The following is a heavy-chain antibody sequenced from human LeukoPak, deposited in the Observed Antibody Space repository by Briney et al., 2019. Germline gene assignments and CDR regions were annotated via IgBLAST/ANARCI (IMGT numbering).Heavy chain of an antibody. CDR3: ASTIAARRGNFDY. CDR2: IYYSGST. D-gene: IGHD6-6*01. CDR1: GGSISSYY. J-gene: IGHJ4*02. Sequence: SETLSLTCTVSGGSISSYYWSWIRQPPGKGLEWIGYIYYSGSTNYNPSLKSRVTISADTSKNQFSLKLSSVTAADTAVYYCASTIAARRGNFDYWGQGTLVTVSS. V-gene: IGHV4-59*01.